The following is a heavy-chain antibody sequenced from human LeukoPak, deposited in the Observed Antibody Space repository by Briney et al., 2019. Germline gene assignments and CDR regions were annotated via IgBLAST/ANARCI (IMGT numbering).Heavy chain of an antibody. CDR3: ARDYTSSPPFDY. J-gene: IGHJ4*02. D-gene: IGHD6-6*01. CDR2: IWYDGSNK. V-gene: IGHV3-33*01. Sequence: GGSLRLSCAASGFTFSSYGMHWVRQAPGKGLEWVAVIWYDGSNKYYADSVKGRFTISRDDSKNTLYLQMNSLRAEDTAVYYCARDYTSSPPFDYWGQGTLVTFSS. CDR1: GFTFSSYG.